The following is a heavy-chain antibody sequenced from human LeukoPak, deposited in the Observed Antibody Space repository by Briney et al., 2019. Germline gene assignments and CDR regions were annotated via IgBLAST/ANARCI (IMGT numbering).Heavy chain of an antibody. V-gene: IGHV1-2*06. J-gene: IGHJ5*02. Sequence: ASVKVSCKASGYTFIGYYMHWVRQAPGQGLEWMGRINPDSGGTNLAQRFQGRVTLTRDTSISTAYMELSRLKSDDAAVYHCARELGGSYNWFDPWGQGTLVTVSS. CDR3: ARELGGSYNWFDP. CDR2: INPDSGGT. D-gene: IGHD3-16*01. CDR1: GYTFIGYY.